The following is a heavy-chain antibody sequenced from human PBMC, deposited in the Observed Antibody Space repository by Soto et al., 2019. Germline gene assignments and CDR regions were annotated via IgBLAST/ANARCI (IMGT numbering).Heavy chain of an antibody. V-gene: IGHV3-53*01. Sequence: EVQLVESGGGLIQPGGSLRRYCAASGFTFSSNDINWVRKAPGKGLEWVSLIYSSGSTSYADSVKGRFTISRDNSKNTLYLQMSSLRAEDTAVYYCATRPLLPGAPWAQGTMVTVSS. CDR2: IYSSGST. J-gene: IGHJ3*01. CDR3: ATRPLLPGAP. D-gene: IGHD3-22*01. CDR1: GFTFSSND.